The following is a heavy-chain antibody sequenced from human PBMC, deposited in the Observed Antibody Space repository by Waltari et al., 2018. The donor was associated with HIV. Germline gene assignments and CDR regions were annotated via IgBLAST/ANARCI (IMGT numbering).Heavy chain of an antibody. J-gene: IGHJ2*01. CDR2: IKSDGSDI. CDR3: ADPFADLDL. CDR1: GFPFSNHW. V-gene: IGHV3-74*01. Sequence: EVQLVESGGGLVQPGGSLRPSCAASGFPFSNHWMHWVRQAPGKGLVWVSHIKSDGSDITYADSVKGRFTISRDNAKNTLYLQMTSLRAEDTAVYYCADPFADLDLWGRGTLVTVSS.